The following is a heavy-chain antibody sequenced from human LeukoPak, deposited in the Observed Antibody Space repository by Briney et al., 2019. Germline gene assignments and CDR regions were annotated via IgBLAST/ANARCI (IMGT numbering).Heavy chain of an antibody. CDR2: ISSSSSYI. J-gene: IGHJ4*02. V-gene: IGHV3-21*01. D-gene: IGHD3-22*01. CDR1: GFTFSSYS. Sequence: GGSLRLSCAASGFTFSSYSMNWVRQAPGKGLEWVSSISSSSSYIYYADSVKGRFTISRDNAKNSLYLQMNSLRDEGTAVYYCARVAYYYDSSGYQYYFDYWGQGTLVTVSS. CDR3: ARVAYYYDSSGYQYYFDY.